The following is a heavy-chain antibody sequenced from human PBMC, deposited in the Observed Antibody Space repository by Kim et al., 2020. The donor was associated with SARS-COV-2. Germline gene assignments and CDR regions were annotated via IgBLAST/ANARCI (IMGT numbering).Heavy chain of an antibody. J-gene: IGHJ3*02. CDR1: GYTFTSYG. D-gene: IGHD3-22*01. CDR2: ISAYNGNT. V-gene: IGHV1-18*01. CDR3: ARPIMKESGYYYTYDAFYI. Sequence: ASVKVSCKASGYTFTSYGISWVRQAPGQGLEWMGWISAYNGNTNYAQKLQGRVTMTTDTSTSTAYMELRSLISDDTAVYYCARPIMKESGYYYTYDAFYIWGQGTMVTVSS.